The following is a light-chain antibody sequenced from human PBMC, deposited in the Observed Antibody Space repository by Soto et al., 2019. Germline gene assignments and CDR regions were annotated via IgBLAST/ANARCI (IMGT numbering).Light chain of an antibody. J-gene: IGLJ1*01. CDR1: SSDVGSYNR. CDR3: SSYAGSNSYV. Sequence: QSALTQPPSVSGSPGQSVTISCTGTSSDVGSYNRVSWYQHHPGKAPKLVIYEVSQRPSGVPDRFSGSKSGNTASLTVSGLQADDEADYYCSSYAGSNSYVFGTGTKVTVL. V-gene: IGLV2-8*01. CDR2: EVS.